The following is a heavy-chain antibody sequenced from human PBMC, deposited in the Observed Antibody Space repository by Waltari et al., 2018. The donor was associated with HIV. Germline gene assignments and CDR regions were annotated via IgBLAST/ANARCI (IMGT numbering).Heavy chain of an antibody. CDR2: INSDGGDA. CDR1: GFSFSDYW. Sequence: LVQSGGGLVQPGGSLRLSCAASGFSFSDYWMHWVRQSPWKGLEGVSRINSDGGDATYADSVKGRFTVSRDNAKNTLFLEMSSMRVEDTAVYYCARDDYDFWSGPRRDKNYGMDVWGQGTAVTVSS. D-gene: IGHD3-3*01. J-gene: IGHJ6*02. CDR3: ARDDYDFWSGPRRDKNYGMDV. V-gene: IGHV3-74*01.